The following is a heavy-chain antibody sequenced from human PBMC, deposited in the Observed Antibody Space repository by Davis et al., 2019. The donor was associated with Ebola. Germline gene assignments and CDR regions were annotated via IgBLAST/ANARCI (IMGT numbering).Heavy chain of an antibody. CDR1: GYTFTGYY. V-gene: IGHV1-2*02. Sequence: ASVKVSCKASGYTFTGYYMHWVRQAPGQGLEWMGWINPNSGGTNYAQKFQGRVTMTRDTSTSTVYMELSSLRSEDTAVYYCARVIAAADFDYWGQGTLVTVSS. J-gene: IGHJ4*02. CDR2: INPNSGGT. CDR3: ARVIAAADFDY. D-gene: IGHD6-13*01.